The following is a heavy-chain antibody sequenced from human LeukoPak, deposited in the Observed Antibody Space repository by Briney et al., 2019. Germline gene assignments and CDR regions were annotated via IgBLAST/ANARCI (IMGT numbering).Heavy chain of an antibody. CDR1: GGSISSSSYY. V-gene: IGHV4-39*07. Sequence: SETLSLTCTVSGGSISSSSYYWGWIRQPPGKGLEWIGSIYYSGSTYYNPSLKSRVTISVDTSKNQFSLKLSSVTAADTAVYYCARIISSDIPAGSRRDYWGQGTLVTVSS. D-gene: IGHD2-15*01. J-gene: IGHJ4*02. CDR3: ARIISSDIPAGSRRDY. CDR2: IYYSGST.